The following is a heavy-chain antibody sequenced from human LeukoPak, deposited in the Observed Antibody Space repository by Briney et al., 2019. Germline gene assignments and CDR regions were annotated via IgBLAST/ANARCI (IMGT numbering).Heavy chain of an antibody. CDR3: ARGYCSGGSCYPNP. J-gene: IGHJ5*02. V-gene: IGHV1-2*02. D-gene: IGHD2-15*01. Sequence: ASVKVSCKASGYTFTGYYMHWVRQAPGQGLEWMGWINPNSGGTNYAQKFQGRVTMTRDTSISTAYMELSRLRSDDTAVYYCARGYCSGGSCYPNPWGQGTLVTVSS. CDR2: INPNSGGT. CDR1: GYTFTGYY.